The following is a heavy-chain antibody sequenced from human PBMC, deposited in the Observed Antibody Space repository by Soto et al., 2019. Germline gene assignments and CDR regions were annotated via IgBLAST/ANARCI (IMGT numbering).Heavy chain of an antibody. V-gene: IGHV4-30-4*01. D-gene: IGHD3-22*01. J-gene: IGHJ4*02. Sequence: SETLSLTCSVSGGPIGSGDFAFRWSWIRQPPGKGLEWIGSIYYNGNTYYNPSLKSRVTISVDPSNNQFSLKLSSVTAADTAVYYCARATYDSSTYYLDYWGQGTLVTVSS. CDR3: ARATYDSSTYYLDY. CDR1: GGPIGSGDFA. CDR2: IYYNGNT.